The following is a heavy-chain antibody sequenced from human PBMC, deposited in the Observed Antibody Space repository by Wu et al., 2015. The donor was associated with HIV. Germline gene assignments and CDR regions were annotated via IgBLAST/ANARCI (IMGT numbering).Heavy chain of an antibody. CDR2: FDPEDGKT. D-gene: IGHD1-26*01. CDR1: GYSLSKLS. CDR3: ATKFRDIWSIGLQH. J-gene: IGHJ1*01. V-gene: IGHV1-24*01. Sequence: QVQMLQSGTEVKKPGASVKVSCKISGYSLSKLSVHWVRQAPGKGLEWMGGFDPEDGKTIYAQKFQGRFTMSGDTSTDSAYMGLTNLRSDDSAVYYCATKFRDIWSIGLQHWGQGTLVIVSS.